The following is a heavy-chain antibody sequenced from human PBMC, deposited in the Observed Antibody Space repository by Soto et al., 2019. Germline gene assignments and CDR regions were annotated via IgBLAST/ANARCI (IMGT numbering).Heavy chain of an antibody. CDR3: ASATSIAVAGKEN. D-gene: IGHD6-19*01. J-gene: IGHJ4*02. CDR1: GDTVTNYG. V-gene: IGHV1-18*01. CDR2: ISFYNGNT. Sequence: QVQLVQSGGEVKKPGASVKVSCKASGDTVTNYGISWVRQAPGQGLEWMGWISFYNGNTNYAQKLQGRVTLTTDTSTSTAYMELRSLRSDDTAVYYCASATSIAVAGKENRGQGTLVTVSS.